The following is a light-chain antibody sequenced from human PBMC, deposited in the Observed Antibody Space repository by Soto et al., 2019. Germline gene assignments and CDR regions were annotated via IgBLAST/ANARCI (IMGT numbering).Light chain of an antibody. CDR1: QSISSY. CDR2: AAS. CDR3: QQYGSSPIT. V-gene: IGKV1-39*01. J-gene: IGKJ5*01. Sequence: DIEMTQSPSSLSASVGDRVTITCRASQSISSYLNWYQQKPGKAPKLLIYAASSLQSGVPSRFSGSGSGTDFTLTISSLQPEDFAVYYCQQYGSSPITFGQGTDWRL.